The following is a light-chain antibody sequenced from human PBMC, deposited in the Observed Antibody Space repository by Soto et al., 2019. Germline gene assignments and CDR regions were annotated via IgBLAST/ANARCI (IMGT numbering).Light chain of an antibody. CDR1: ESVSSN. V-gene: IGKV3-20*01. CDR2: GAS. CDR3: QQYGSSRRT. Sequence: EIEMTQSPATMSVSPGERVTLSCRASESVSSNLAWYQQKFGQAPRLLIYGASVRATGIPARFSGSGSGTDFTLTISRLEPEDFAVYYCQQYGSSRRTFGPGTKVDI. J-gene: IGKJ3*01.